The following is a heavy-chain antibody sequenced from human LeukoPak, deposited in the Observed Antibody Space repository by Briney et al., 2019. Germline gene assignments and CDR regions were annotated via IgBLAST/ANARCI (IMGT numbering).Heavy chain of an antibody. J-gene: IGHJ3*02. CDR2: IIPIFGTA. CDR1: GGTFSSYA. D-gene: IGHD5-18*01. Sequence: SVKVSCKASGGTFSSYAISWVRQAPGQGLEWMGRIIPIFGTANYAQKFQGRVTITTDESTSTAYMELSSLRSEDTAVYYCARAVDTAIPDASDIWGQGTMVTVSS. V-gene: IGHV1-69*05. CDR3: ARAVDTAIPDASDI.